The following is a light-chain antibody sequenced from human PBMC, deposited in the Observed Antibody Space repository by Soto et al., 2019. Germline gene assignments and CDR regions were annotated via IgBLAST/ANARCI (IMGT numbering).Light chain of an antibody. Sequence: EIVLTQSPGTLSLSPGERATLSCRASQTIRDIHLAWYQQKSGQAPRLLIFGASTRMTGIADRFSGSGSGTDFTLNVSRLEPEDFAVYYCQHYGGSPWTFGQGTKVEI. CDR2: GAS. CDR3: QHYGGSPWT. V-gene: IGKV3-20*01. J-gene: IGKJ1*01. CDR1: QTIRDIH.